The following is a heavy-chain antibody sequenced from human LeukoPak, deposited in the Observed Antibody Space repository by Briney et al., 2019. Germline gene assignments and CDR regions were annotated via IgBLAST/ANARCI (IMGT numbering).Heavy chain of an antibody. CDR2: IYYSGST. V-gene: IGHV4-59*08. CDR1: GGSISSYY. CDR3: ARRTDYYYGMDV. Sequence: KPSETLSLTCTVSGGSISSYYWSWIRQPPGKGLEWIGYIYYSGSTNYNPSLKSRVTISVDTSKNQFSLKLSSVTGADTAVYYCARRTDYYYGMDVWGQGTTVTVSS. J-gene: IGHJ6*02.